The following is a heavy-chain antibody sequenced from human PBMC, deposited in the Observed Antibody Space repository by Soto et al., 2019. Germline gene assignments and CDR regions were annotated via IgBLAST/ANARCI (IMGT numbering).Heavy chain of an antibody. CDR3: ARGTKVASFDN. Sequence: PSKTLSLTCTVSGGSISSGGYYWSWIRQRPGKGLEWIGYIDYSGTAYYNPSLKSRVTISGDTSNNHFSLNLSSVTAADTAVYYCARGTKVASFDNWGQGTLVTVSS. J-gene: IGHJ4*02. V-gene: IGHV4-31*03. CDR2: IDYSGTA. D-gene: IGHD1-1*01. CDR1: GGSISSGGYY.